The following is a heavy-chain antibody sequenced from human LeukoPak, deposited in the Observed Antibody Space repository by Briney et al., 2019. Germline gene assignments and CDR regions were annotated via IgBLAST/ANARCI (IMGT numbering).Heavy chain of an antibody. V-gene: IGHV3-15*01. D-gene: IGHD1-1*01. Sequence: GGSLRLSCVASGLTFSLAWMSWVRQAPGKGLEWVGRIKSKIDGGTTDYAAPVKGRFTISRDDSKNSLYLQMNSLKTEDTAVYYCIRVSQLYYFDSWGQGTLVTVSS. J-gene: IGHJ4*02. CDR2: IKSKIDGGTT. CDR1: GLTFSLAW. CDR3: IRVSQLYYFDS.